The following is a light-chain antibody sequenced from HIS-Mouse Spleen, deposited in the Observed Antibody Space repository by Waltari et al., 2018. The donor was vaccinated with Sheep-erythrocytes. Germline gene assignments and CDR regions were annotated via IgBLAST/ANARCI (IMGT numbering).Light chain of an antibody. CDR2: DVS. Sequence: QSALTQPRSVSGSPGQSVTISCTGTSSDVGGYNYVSWYQQHPGKAPKLMIYDVSKRPYGVPDRFSGSKSGNTASLTISGLQAEDEADYYCCSYAGSYNHVFATGTKVTGL. J-gene: IGLJ1*01. CDR1: SSDVGGYNY. V-gene: IGLV2-11*01. CDR3: CSYAGSYNHV.